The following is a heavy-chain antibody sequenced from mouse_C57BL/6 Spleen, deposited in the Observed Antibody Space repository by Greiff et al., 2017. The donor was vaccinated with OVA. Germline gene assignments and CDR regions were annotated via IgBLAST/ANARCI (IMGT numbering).Heavy chain of an antibody. Sequence: QVQLQQSGAELARPGASVKMSCKASGYTFTSYTMHWVKQRPGQGLEWIGYINPSSGYTKYNQKFKDKATLTADKSSSTAYMQLSSLTSEDSAVYYCARPYGYDGVGYAMDYWGQGTSVTVSS. CDR1: GYTFTSYT. V-gene: IGHV1-4*01. J-gene: IGHJ4*01. CDR2: INPSSGYT. D-gene: IGHD2-2*01. CDR3: ARPYGYDGVGYAMDY.